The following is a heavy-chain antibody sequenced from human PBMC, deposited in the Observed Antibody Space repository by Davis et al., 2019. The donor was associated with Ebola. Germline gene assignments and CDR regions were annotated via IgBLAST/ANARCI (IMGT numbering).Heavy chain of an antibody. CDR2: LVLSADT. CDR1: GFIFSSYV. Sequence: GESLKISCAPSGFIFSSYVMSWVRQAPGKGLEWVSTLVLSADTYYADSVKGRFTISRDNSKNTLYLQLNSLRVKDTAIYYCAKDTSNVWFDVWGPGTMVTVSS. D-gene: IGHD6-19*01. J-gene: IGHJ3*01. V-gene: IGHV3-23*01. CDR3: AKDTSNVWFDV.